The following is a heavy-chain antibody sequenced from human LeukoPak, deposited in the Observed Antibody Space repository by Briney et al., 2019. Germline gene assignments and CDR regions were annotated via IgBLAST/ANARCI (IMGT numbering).Heavy chain of an antibody. CDR3: AKGYNYYYYYGMDV. V-gene: IGHV3-23*01. Sequence: GGSLRLSCAASGFTFSSYWMHWVRQAPGKGLEWVSAISGSGGSTYYADSVKGRFTISRDNSKNTLYLQMNSLRAEDTAVYYCAKGYNYYYYYGMDVWGQGTTVTVSS. CDR2: ISGSGGST. D-gene: IGHD1-26*01. J-gene: IGHJ6*02. CDR1: GFTFSSYW.